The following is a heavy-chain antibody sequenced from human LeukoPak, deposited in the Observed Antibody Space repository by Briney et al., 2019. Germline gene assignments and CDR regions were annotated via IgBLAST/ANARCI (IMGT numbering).Heavy chain of an antibody. J-gene: IGHJ4*02. V-gene: IGHV1-2*02. CDR1: GYTFTGYY. Sequence: GASVKASCKASGYTFTGYYMHSVRQAAGHRLECMGWINPNSGDTNYAQNFQGRVTMTRDTSISTAYMELSRLRSDDTAVYYCARVAMTVVQYYFDYWGQGTLVTVSS. CDR3: ARVAMTVVQYYFDY. D-gene: IGHD4-23*01. CDR2: INPNSGDT.